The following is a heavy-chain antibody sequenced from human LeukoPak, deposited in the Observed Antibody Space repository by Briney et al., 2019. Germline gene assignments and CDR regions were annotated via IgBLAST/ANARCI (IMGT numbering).Heavy chain of an antibody. J-gene: IGHJ4*02. D-gene: IGHD2-15*01. Sequence: PGGSLRLSCAASGFTFSGSAMHWARQASGKGLEWVGRIRSKANSYATAYAASVKGRFTISRDDSKNTAYLQMNSLKTEATAVYYCTSLVVVAEPPPIDYWGQGTLVTVPS. CDR1: GFTFSGSA. CDR2: IRSKANSYAT. CDR3: TSLVVVAEPPPIDY. V-gene: IGHV3-73*01.